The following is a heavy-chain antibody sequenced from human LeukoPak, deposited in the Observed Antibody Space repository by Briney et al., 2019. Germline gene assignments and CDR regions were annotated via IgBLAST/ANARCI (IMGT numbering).Heavy chain of an antibody. CDR2: ITSSGDTI. J-gene: IGHJ4*02. CDR3: AREGGNWGEGYFDY. V-gene: IGHV3-11*01. CDR1: GFTFSDYY. D-gene: IGHD7-27*01. Sequence: NPGGSLRLSCAASGFTFSDYYMSWIRQVPGKGLEWVSYITSSGDTIYYADSVKGRFTISRDIPENSVYLQMNSLRAEDTAVYYCAREGGNWGEGYFDYWGQGTLVTVSS.